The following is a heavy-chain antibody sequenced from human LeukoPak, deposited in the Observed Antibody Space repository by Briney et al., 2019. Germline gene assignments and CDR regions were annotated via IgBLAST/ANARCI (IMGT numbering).Heavy chain of an antibody. V-gene: IGHV3-66*01. CDR2: IYSGGST. CDR3: ARNRDGAFDI. CDR1: GFTVSSNY. J-gene: IGHJ3*02. D-gene: IGHD2/OR15-2a*01. Sequence: GGSLRLSCAASGFTVSSNYMSWVRQAPGKGLEWVSVIYSGGSTYYADSVKGRFTISRDNSKNTLYLQMNSLTAEDTAVYYCARNRDGAFDIWGQGTMVTVSS.